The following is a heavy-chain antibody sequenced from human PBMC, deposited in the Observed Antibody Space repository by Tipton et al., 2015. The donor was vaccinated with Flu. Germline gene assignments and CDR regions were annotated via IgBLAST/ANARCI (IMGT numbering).Heavy chain of an antibody. V-gene: IGHV4-4*02. CDR1: GDSISSRNW. Sequence: TLSLTCSVSGDSISSRNWWSWVRQPPGKGLEWIGEIYHSGSTTYNPSLKSRLTMSLDKSKNQFSLKLTSVTAADTAVYYCARNWNGDSAGYFDLWGRGTLVTVSS. CDR2: IYHSGST. J-gene: IGHJ2*01. CDR3: ARNWNGDSAGYFDL. D-gene: IGHD4-17*01.